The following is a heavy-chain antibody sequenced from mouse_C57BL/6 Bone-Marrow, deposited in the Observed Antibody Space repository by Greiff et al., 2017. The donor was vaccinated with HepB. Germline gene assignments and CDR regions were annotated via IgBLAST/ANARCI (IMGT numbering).Heavy chain of an antibody. CDR3: AREAQAAWFAY. D-gene: IGHD3-2*02. J-gene: IGHJ3*01. CDR2: INPYNGGT. CDR1: GYTFTDYY. Sequence: VQLQQSGPVLVKPGASVKMSCKASGYTFTDYYMNWVKQSHGKSLEWIGVINPYNGGTSYNQKFKGKATLTVDKSSSTAYMELNSLTSEDSAVYYCAREAQAAWFAYWGQGTLVTVSA. V-gene: IGHV1-19*01.